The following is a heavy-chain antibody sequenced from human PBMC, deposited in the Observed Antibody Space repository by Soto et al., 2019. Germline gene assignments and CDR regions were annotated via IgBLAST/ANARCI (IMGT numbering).Heavy chain of an antibody. CDR1: GFTFSSYE. Sequence: GGSLRLSCVASGFTFSSYEMNWVRQAPGKGLEWVSYISSSGSTIYYADSVKGRFTISRDNAKNSLYLQMNSLRAEDTAVYYCAKGESSGYPNWFDPWGQGTLVTVSS. D-gene: IGHD3-22*01. CDR3: AKGESSGYPNWFDP. V-gene: IGHV3-48*03. J-gene: IGHJ5*02. CDR2: ISSSGSTI.